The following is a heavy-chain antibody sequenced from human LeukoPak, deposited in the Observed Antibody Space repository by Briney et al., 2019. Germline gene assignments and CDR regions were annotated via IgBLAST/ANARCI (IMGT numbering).Heavy chain of an antibody. V-gene: IGHV4-4*02. J-gene: IGHJ4*02. CDR1: GDSISSSNW. CDR3: ARLHTRIVVDY. D-gene: IGHD1-26*01. Sequence: SGTLALTCAVSGDSISSSNWWSWVRQPPGKGLEWIGEIYHSGSTNYNPSLKSRVTISVDTSKNQFSLKLSSVTAADTAVYHCARLHTRIVVDYWGQGTLVTVSS. CDR2: IYHSGST.